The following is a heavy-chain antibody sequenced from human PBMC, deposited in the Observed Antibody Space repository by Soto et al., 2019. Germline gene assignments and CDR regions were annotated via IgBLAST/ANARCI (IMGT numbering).Heavy chain of an antibody. V-gene: IGHV4-59*01. CDR3: ARGGRGTIDY. J-gene: IGHJ4*02. D-gene: IGHD1-7*01. Sequence: SETLSLTCTVSGGSISSYYWSWIRQPPGKGLEWIGYIYYSGSTNYNPSLKSRVTISVDTSKNQFSLKLSSVTAADTAVYYCARGGRGTIDYWGQGTLVTVSS. CDR2: IYYSGST. CDR1: GGSISSYY.